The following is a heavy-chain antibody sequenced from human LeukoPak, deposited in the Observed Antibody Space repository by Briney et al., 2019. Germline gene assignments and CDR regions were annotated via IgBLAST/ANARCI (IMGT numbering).Heavy chain of an antibody. D-gene: IGHD6-19*01. Sequence: GGSLRLSCAASGFTFSTFGMSWVRQAPGKGLEWVSAISGSGGATFYADSVKGRFTISRDNAKNSLYLQMNSLRAEDTAVYYCAREMLAAVAAQSWGQGTLVTVSS. J-gene: IGHJ5*02. V-gene: IGHV3-23*01. CDR3: AREMLAAVAAQS. CDR2: ISGSGGAT. CDR1: GFTFSTFG.